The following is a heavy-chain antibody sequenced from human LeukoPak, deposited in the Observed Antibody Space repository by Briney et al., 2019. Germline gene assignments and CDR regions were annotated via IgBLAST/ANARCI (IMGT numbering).Heavy chain of an antibody. CDR3: ATSDYDILTGPPHFDY. J-gene: IGHJ4*02. CDR1: GFTFSSYG. V-gene: IGHV3-30*02. D-gene: IGHD3-9*01. Sequence: GGSLRLSCAASGFTFSSYGMHWVRQAPGKGLEWVAFIRYDGSNKYYADSAKGRFTISRDNSKNTLYLQMNSLRAEDTAVYYCATSDYDILTGPPHFDYWGQGTLVTVSS. CDR2: IRYDGSNK.